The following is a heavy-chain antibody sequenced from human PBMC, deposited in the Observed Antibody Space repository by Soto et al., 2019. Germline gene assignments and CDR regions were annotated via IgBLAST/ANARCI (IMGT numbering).Heavy chain of an antibody. CDR2: IIPVFQTA. D-gene: IGHD3-22*01. CDR3: ARGGSGYTWFNEF. Sequence: SVKVSCKASGGLFSSYPISWVRQVPGQGLEWMGGIIPVFQTAYYTQRFQGRVTITADESTNTAYMELSSLRSEDTAIYYCARGGSGYTWFNEFWGQRTLVTVSS. J-gene: IGHJ4*02. V-gene: IGHV1-69*13. CDR1: GGLFSSYP.